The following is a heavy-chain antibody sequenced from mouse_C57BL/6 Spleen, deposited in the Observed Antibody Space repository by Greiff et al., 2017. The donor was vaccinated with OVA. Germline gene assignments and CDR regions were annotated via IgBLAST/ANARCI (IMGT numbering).Heavy chain of an antibody. J-gene: IGHJ1*03. CDR3: TRDHSVVVHWYFDV. Sequence: DVQLVESGEGLVKPGGSLKLSCAASGFTFSSYAMSWVRQTPEKRLEWVAYISSGGDYIYYADTVKGRFTISRDNARNTLYLQMSSLKSEDTAMYYCTRDHSVVVHWYFDVWGTGTTVTVSS. CDR2: ISSGGDYI. V-gene: IGHV5-9-1*02. CDR1: GFTFSSYA. D-gene: IGHD1-1*01.